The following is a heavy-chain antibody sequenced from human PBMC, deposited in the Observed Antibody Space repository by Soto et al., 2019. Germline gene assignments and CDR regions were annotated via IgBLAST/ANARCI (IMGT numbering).Heavy chain of an antibody. D-gene: IGHD6-6*01. J-gene: IGHJ6*02. CDR3: ARIHSSSSSDMDV. CDR2: TYYRSKWYY. Sequence: SQTLSLSCLISGDRVASNSAAWNWIRQYPSRVLEWLGRTYYRSKWYYGYAVSVKSRITINPDTSQNQFSLQLNSVTPEDTAVYYCARIHSSSSSDMDVWGQGTTVTVSS. CDR1: GDRVASNSAA. V-gene: IGHV6-1*01.